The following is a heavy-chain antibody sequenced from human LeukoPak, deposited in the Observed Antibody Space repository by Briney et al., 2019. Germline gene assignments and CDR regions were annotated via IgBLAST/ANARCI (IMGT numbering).Heavy chain of an antibody. CDR2: INHSGST. CDR3: ASGYLRIDY. CDR1: GGSFSGYY. V-gene: IGHV4-34*01. Sequence: SETLSLTCAVYGGSFSGYYWSWIRQPPGKGLEWIGEINHSGSTNYNPSLKSRVTTSVDTSKNQFSLKLSSVTAADTAVYYCASGYLRIDYWGQGTLVTVSS. J-gene: IGHJ4*02.